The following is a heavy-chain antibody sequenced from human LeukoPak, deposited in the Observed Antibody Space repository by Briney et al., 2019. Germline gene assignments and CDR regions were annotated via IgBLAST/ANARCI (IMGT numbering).Heavy chain of an antibody. J-gene: IGHJ4*02. CDR2: IYSGGST. CDR1: GFTFSSIA. V-gene: IGHV3-53*01. CDR3: ARDYYDSRGYYYFDS. Sequence: GGSLRLSCAASGFTFSSIAMSWVRQAPGKGLEWVSVIYSGGSTYYADSVKGRFTISRDNSKNTLYLQMNSLRAEDTAVYYCARDYYDSRGYYYFDSWGQGTLVTVSS. D-gene: IGHD3-22*01.